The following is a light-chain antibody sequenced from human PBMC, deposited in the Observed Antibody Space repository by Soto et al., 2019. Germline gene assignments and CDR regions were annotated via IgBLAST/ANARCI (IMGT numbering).Light chain of an antibody. CDR1: QSVSGW. Sequence: DIQMTQSPSTLSASLGDTVTVTCRASQSVSGWLAWYQQKPGEAPKLLIYEASALPRGVPSRFSGSGSGTKFTLTIASLQHDDFATYYCQQYETFSGTFGPGTKVDIK. V-gene: IGKV1-5*01. CDR2: EAS. J-gene: IGKJ1*01. CDR3: QQYETFSGT.